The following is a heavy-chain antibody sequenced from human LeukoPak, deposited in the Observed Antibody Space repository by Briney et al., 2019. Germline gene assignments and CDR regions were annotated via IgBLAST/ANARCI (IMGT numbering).Heavy chain of an antibody. Sequence: ASVKVSCKASGYTFTSYDINWVRQATGQGLEWMGWMNPNSGNTGYAQKFQGRVTITRNTSISTAYMELSSLRSEDTAVYYCARTPLRFLEWRHAFDIWGQGTMVTVSS. V-gene: IGHV1-8*03. CDR1: GYTFTSYD. CDR3: ARTPLRFLEWRHAFDI. D-gene: IGHD3-3*01. J-gene: IGHJ3*02. CDR2: MNPNSGNT.